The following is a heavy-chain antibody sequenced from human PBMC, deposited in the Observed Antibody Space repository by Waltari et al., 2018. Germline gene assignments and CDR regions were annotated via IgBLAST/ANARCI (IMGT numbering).Heavy chain of an antibody. V-gene: IGHV3-21*01. CDR3: ARVGAYDFWSGYQLGEYYYYYMDV. CDR1: GFTFSSYS. Sequence: EVQLVESGGGLVKPGGSLRLSCAASGFTFSSYSMNWVRQAPGKGLEWVASISSRSSYIYYADSGKGRFTISRDNAKNSLYLQMNSLRAEDTAVYYCARVGAYDFWSGYQLGEYYYYYMDVWGKGTTVTVSS. J-gene: IGHJ6*03. CDR2: ISSRSSYI. D-gene: IGHD3-3*01.